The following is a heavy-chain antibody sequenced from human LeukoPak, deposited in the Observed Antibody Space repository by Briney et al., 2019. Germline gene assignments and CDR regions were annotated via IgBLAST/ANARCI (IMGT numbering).Heavy chain of an antibody. Sequence: PGGSLRLSCAASGFTFSTYGMHWVRQAPGKGLEWVAFIWYDGSKTYYADSVKGRFTISRDNSKNTLYLQVNSLTAEDTAVYYCARGNSDAFDIWGHGTMVTVSS. V-gene: IGHV3-33*01. J-gene: IGHJ3*02. CDR2: IWYDGSKT. CDR3: ARGNSDAFDI. D-gene: IGHD4-23*01. CDR1: GFTFSTYG.